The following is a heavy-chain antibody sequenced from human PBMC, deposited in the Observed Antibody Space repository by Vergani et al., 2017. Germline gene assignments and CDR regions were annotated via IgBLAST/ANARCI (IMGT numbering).Heavy chain of an antibody. Sequence: EVQLVESGGGVVQPGGSLRLSCAASGFTFSSYAMSWVRQAPGKGLEWVSAISGSGGSTYYADSVKGRFTISRDNSKNTLYLQMNSLRAEDTAVYYCARDLTMVRGVMVYYYGMDVWGQGTTVTVSS. V-gene: IGHV3-23*04. CDR3: ARDLTMVRGVMVYYYGMDV. J-gene: IGHJ6*02. CDR1: GFTFSSYA. D-gene: IGHD3-10*01. CDR2: ISGSGGST.